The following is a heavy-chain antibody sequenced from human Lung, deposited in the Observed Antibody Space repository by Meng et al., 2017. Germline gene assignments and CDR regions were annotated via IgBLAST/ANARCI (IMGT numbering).Heavy chain of an antibody. CDR3: ARPKQANWYFDL. V-gene: IGHV4-34*01. Sequence: WGAGTLKPSETLSLTCAVMCGSFSGYYWSWIRQPPGKGLEWIGEINHSGSTNYNPSLKSRVTISVDTSKNQFSLKLSSVTAADTAVYYCARPKQANWYFDLWGRGTLVTVSS. D-gene: IGHD1/OR15-1a*01. CDR1: CGSFSGYY. CDR2: INHSGST. J-gene: IGHJ2*01.